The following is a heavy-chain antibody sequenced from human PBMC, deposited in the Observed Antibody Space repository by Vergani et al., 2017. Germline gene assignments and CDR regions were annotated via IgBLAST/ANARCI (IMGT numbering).Heavy chain of an antibody. V-gene: IGHV4-39*01. D-gene: IGHD3-9*01. J-gene: IGHJ4*02. CDR3: ARVVSYFDILTGYYKGPRYYFDY. Sequence: QVQLQESGPGLVKPSETLSLTCTVSGDSVISTDYHWGWIRQPPGKGLEWIGSMDYSGSTSYNPSLESRISISFETPKNQFSLRLTSVTAADTAVYYCARVVSYFDILTGYYKGPRYYFDYWGQGTLVTVSS. CDR2: MDYSGST. CDR1: GDSVISTDYH.